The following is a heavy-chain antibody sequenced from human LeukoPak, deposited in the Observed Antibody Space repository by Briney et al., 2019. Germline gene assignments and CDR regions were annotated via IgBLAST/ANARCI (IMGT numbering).Heavy chain of an antibody. D-gene: IGHD3-22*01. Sequence: SETLSLTCNVSGGSISSYYWSWIRQPPGEGLEWIGYIYYSGSTNYNPSLKSRVTISVDTSKNQFSLKLSSVTAADTAVYYCARGVVVSLDYWGQGTLVTVSS. CDR1: GGSISSYY. CDR3: ARGVVVSLDY. V-gene: IGHV4-59*01. CDR2: IYYSGST. J-gene: IGHJ4*02.